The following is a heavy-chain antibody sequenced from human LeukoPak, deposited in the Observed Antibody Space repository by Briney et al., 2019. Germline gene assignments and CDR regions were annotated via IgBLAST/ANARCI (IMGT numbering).Heavy chain of an antibody. CDR1: GFTFSRHW. CDR3: AREVHAAVTDFDY. D-gene: IGHD6-13*01. CDR2: IKEDGSER. V-gene: IGHV3-7*01. J-gene: IGHJ4*02. Sequence: GGSLRLSCAASGFTFSRHWMSWVRQAPGKGLEWVANIKEDGSERYVDSMKGRFTISRDNARNSLYLQMNSLRAEDTAVYYCAREVHAAVTDFDYWGQGTLVTVSS.